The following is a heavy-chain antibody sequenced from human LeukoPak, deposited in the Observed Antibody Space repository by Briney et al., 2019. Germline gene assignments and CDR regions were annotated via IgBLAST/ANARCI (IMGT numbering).Heavy chain of an antibody. CDR2: INSDGSST. V-gene: IGHV3-74*01. CDR1: GFTFSSYW. J-gene: IGHJ4*02. CDR3: ARSPYPSIYGYNYYFDY. D-gene: IGHD5-24*01. Sequence: SGGSLRLSCAASGFTFSSYWMHWVRHAPGKGLVWVSRINSDGSSTSYADSVKGRFTISRDNAKNTLYLQMNSLRAEDTAVYYCARSPYPSIYGYNYYFDYWGQGTLVTVSS.